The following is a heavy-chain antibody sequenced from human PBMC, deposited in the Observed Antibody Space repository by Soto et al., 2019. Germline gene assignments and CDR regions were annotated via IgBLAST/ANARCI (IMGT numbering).Heavy chain of an antibody. D-gene: IGHD1-26*01. CDR2: ITGSGGST. J-gene: IGHJ4*02. CDR1: GFTFSDYA. Sequence: EVQLLESGGGLVQPGGSLRLSCAASGFTFSDYAMSWVRQAPGKGLECVSAITGSGGSTSYADSVKGRFTISRDNSKNKLYRQMNSLRAEDTAVYSCARTYRGSSWGLFASWGQGPLVTVSS. V-gene: IGHV3-23*01. CDR3: ARTYRGSSWGLFAS.